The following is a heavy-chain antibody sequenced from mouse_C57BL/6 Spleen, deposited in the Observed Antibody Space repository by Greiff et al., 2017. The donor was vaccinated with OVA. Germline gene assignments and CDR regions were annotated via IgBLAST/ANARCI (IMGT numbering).Heavy chain of an antibody. J-gene: IGHJ4*01. Sequence: QVQLQQSGAELVRPGASVKLSCKASGYTFTDYYINWVKQRPGQGLEWIARIYPGSGNTYYNEKFKGKATLTAEKSSSTAYMQLSSLTSEDSAVYFCAGDYSPIFYAMDYWGQGTSVTVSS. CDR1: GYTFTDYY. D-gene: IGHD2-12*01. CDR3: AGDYSPIFYAMDY. V-gene: IGHV1-76*01. CDR2: IYPGSGNT.